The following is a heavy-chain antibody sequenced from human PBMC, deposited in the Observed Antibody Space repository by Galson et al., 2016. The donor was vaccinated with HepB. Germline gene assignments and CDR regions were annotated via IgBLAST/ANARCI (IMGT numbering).Heavy chain of an antibody. Sequence: SVKVSCKASGYTFTSYGISWVRQAPGQGLEWMGWVATYNGDTNYAQKFQGRLTMTTDTSTTTAYIELRRLRFDDTAVYYCARDRIKVVPPVIDWFDPWGQGTLVTVSS. V-gene: IGHV1-18*04. CDR1: GYTFTSYG. D-gene: IGHD2-2*01. CDR2: VATYNGDT. J-gene: IGHJ5*02. CDR3: ARDRIKVVPPVIDWFDP.